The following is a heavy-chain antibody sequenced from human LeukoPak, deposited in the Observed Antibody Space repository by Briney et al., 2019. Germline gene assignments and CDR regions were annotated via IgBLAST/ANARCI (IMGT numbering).Heavy chain of an antibody. V-gene: IGHV3-30-3*01. CDR1: GFTFSSYA. Sequence: PGGSLRLSCAASGFTFSSYAMHWVRQAPGKGLEWVAVISYDGSNKYYADSVKGRFTISRDNSKNTLYLQMNSLRAEDTAVYYCARAGYCSSTSCYYGAYYYYYGMDVWGQGTTVTVSS. CDR3: ARAGYCSSTSCYYGAYYYYYGMDV. CDR2: ISYDGSNK. D-gene: IGHD2-2*01. J-gene: IGHJ6*02.